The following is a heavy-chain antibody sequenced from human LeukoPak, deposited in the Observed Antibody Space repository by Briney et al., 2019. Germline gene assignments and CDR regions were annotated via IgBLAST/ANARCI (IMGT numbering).Heavy chain of an antibody. V-gene: IGHV3-7*01. CDR2: IKQDGSEK. J-gene: IGHJ4*02. D-gene: IGHD3-3*01. CDR3: ARPYYDFWSGYYTDPFDY. CDR1: GFTFSSYW. Sequence: GGSLRLSCAASGFTFSSYWMSWVRQAPGKGQEWVANIKQDGSEKYYVDSVKGRFTISRDNAKNSLYLQMNSLRAEDTAVYYCARPYYDFWSGYYTDPFDYWGQGTLVTVSS.